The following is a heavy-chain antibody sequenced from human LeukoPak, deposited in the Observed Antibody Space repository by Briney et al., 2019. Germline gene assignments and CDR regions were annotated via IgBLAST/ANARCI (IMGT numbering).Heavy chain of an antibody. CDR1: GGSIRSSYF. CDR3: ARAPIEVADTSAFDI. CDR2: IYSSGTT. D-gene: IGHD5-24*01. Sequence: SETLSLTCAVSGGSIRSSYFWSWIRQPAGKGLQFIGRIYSSGTTNYSPSLQSRVTMSVDTSRNQFSLKLTSVTASDTAVYYCARAPIEVADTSAFDIWGQGTLVTVSS. J-gene: IGHJ3*02. V-gene: IGHV4-59*10.